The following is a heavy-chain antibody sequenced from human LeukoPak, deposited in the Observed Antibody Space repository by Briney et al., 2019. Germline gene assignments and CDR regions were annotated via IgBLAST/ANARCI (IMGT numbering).Heavy chain of an antibody. J-gene: IGHJ4*02. V-gene: IGHV3-66*02. CDR3: ARDLYSSSSFAPLRY. CDR2: IYSGGST. CDR1: GFTVSSNY. Sequence: GGSLRLSCAASGFTVSSNYMSWVRQAPGKGLEWVSVIYSGGSTYYVDSVKGRFTISRDNSKNTLYLQMNSLRAEDTAVYYCARDLYSSSSFAPLRYWGQGTLVTVSS. D-gene: IGHD6-6*01.